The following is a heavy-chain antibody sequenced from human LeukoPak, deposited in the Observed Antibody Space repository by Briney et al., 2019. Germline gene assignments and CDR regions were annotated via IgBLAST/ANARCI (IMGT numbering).Heavy chain of an antibody. V-gene: IGHV4-34*01. CDR1: GGSFSGYY. J-gene: IGHJ4*02. CDR2: INHSGST. Sequence: SETLSLTCAVYGGSFSGYYWSWIHQPPGKGLEWIGEINHSGSTNYNPSLKSRVTISVDTSKNQFSLKLSSVTAADTAVYYCARVHVYYYDSSGYCDYWGQGTLVTVSS. CDR3: ARVHVYYYDSSGYCDY. D-gene: IGHD3-22*01.